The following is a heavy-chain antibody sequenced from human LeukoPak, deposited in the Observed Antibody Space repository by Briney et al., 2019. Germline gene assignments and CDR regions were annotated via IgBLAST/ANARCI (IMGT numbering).Heavy chain of an antibody. V-gene: IGHV3-7*03. Sequence: GGSLRLSCTASEFTFNNYWMTWVRQAPGKGLQWVANINQPGFEKNYVDSVTGRFTISKDNARNSLYLQMNSLRAEDTAVYYCARVAIAGGGALDYWGQGTLVTVSS. CDR3: ARVAIAGGGALDY. CDR2: INQPGFEK. D-gene: IGHD6-13*01. CDR1: EFTFNNYW. J-gene: IGHJ4*02.